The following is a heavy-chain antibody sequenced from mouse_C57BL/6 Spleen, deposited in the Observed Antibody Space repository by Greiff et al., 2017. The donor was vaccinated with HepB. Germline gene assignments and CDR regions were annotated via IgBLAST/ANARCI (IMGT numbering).Heavy chain of an antibody. CDR1: GYTFTSYW. CDR2: INPSNGGT. CDR3: ARASIYYGYDDAMDY. D-gene: IGHD2-2*01. J-gene: IGHJ4*01. Sequence: QVQLQQPGTELVKPGASVKLSCKASGYTFTSYWMHWVKQRPGQGLEWIGNINPSNGGTNYNEKFKSKATLTVDKSSSTAYMQLSSLTSEDSAVYYCARASIYYGYDDAMDYWGQGTSVTVSS. V-gene: IGHV1-53*01.